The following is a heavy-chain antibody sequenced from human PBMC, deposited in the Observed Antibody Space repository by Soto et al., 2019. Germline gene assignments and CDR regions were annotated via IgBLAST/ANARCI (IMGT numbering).Heavy chain of an antibody. CDR3: ARGEDRFDP. V-gene: IGHV4-31*03. CDR2: IYYRGGT. J-gene: IGHJ5*02. CDR1: GGSISSGVYY. D-gene: IGHD1-26*01. Sequence: QVQLQESGPGLVKPSQTLSLTCSVSGGSISSGVYYWRWIRQSPGKGLEWIGYIYYRGGTYYNPSLKSRVTISVDTAKNQCSLKLSSVTAADTAVYYCARGEDRFDPWGQGTLVTVSS.